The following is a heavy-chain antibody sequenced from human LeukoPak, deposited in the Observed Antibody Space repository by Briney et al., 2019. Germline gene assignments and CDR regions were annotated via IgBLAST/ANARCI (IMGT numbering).Heavy chain of an antibody. Sequence: PSETLSLTCTVSGGSISSSSYYWGWIRQPPGKGLEWIGSIYYSGSTYYNPSLKSRVTISVDTSKNQFSLKLSSVTAADTAVYYCARDYEWGAAAGFDIWGQGTMVTVSS. CDR2: IYYSGST. J-gene: IGHJ3*02. CDR1: GGSISSSSYY. D-gene: IGHD6-13*01. V-gene: IGHV4-39*07. CDR3: ARDYEWGAAAGFDI.